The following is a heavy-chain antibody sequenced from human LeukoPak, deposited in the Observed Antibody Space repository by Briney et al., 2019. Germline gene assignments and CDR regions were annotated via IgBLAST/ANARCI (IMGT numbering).Heavy chain of an antibody. D-gene: IGHD2-2*01. V-gene: IGHV4-61*08. CDR3: ARAPYCSSTSCYGEGREYYYYGMDV. CDR2: IYYSGST. J-gene: IGHJ6*02. CDR1: GGSISSGGYY. Sequence: PSETLSLTCTVSGGSISSGGYYWSWIRQPPGKGLEWIGYIYYSGSTNYNPSLKSRVTISVDTSKNQFSLKLSSVTAADTAVYYCARAPYCSSTSCYGEGREYYYYGMDVWGQGTTVTVSS.